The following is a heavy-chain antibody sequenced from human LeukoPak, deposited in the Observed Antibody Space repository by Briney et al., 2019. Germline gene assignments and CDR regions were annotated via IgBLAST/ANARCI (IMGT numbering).Heavy chain of an antibody. CDR1: GFTFSSYA. V-gene: IGHV3-30-3*01. CDR3: ARRYSSGWPMTGYYFDY. D-gene: IGHD6-19*01. J-gene: IGHJ4*02. Sequence: GRSLRLSCAASGFTFSSYAMHWVRQAPGKGLEWVAVISYDGSNKYYADSVKGRFTISRDNSKNTLYLQMNSLRAEDTAVYYCARRYSSGWPMTGYYFDYWGQGTLVTVSS. CDR2: ISYDGSNK.